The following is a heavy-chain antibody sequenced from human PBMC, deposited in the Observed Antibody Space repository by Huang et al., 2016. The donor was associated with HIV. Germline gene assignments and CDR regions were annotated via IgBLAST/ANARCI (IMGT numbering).Heavy chain of an antibody. J-gene: IGHJ1*01. CDR1: GFSLSTSGGG. CDR2: IHWNNDK. CDR3: ARRAASRWQQEYFHL. V-gene: IGHV2-5*01. Sequence: QITLKESGPTLVKPTQTLTLTCTFSGFSLSTSGGGVGWIRQPPGKALDWLALIHWNNDKHYNSSLKSRLTLSKATSKTQVLLTMANVDPLATATYYCARRAASRWQQEYFHLWGQGTLVTVSS. D-gene: IGHD6-19*01.